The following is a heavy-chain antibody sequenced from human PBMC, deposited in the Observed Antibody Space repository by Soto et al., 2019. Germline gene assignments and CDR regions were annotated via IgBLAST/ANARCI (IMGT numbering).Heavy chain of an antibody. V-gene: IGHV1-2*02. D-gene: IGHD6-19*01. CDR1: GCTFTGYY. J-gene: IGHJ4*02. Sequence: ASVKVSCKASGCTFTGYYMHWVRQAPGQGLEWMGWINPNSGGTNYAQKFQGRVTMTRDTSISTAYMELSRLRSDDTAVYYCARGTGPGYSSGWYYLFYWGQGTLVTVSS. CDR3: ARGTGPGYSSGWYYLFY. CDR2: INPNSGGT.